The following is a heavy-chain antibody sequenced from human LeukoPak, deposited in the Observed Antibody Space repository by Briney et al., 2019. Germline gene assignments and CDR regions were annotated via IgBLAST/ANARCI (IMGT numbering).Heavy chain of an antibody. D-gene: IGHD2-21*01. J-gene: IGHJ5*02. CDR2: IYYSGST. CDR1: GGSISSSSYY. Sequence: SETLSLTCTVSGGSISSSSYYWGWIRQPPGKGLEWIGSIYYSGSTYYNPSLKSRVTISVDTSRNQFSLKLSSVTAADTAVYYCARAYCGGDCYLNWFNPWGQGTLVTVSS. V-gene: IGHV4-39*01. CDR3: ARAYCGGDCYLNWFNP.